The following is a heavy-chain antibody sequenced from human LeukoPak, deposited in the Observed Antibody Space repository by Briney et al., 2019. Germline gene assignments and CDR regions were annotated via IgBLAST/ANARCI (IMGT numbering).Heavy chain of an antibody. V-gene: IGHV3-33*01. CDR1: GFNFRKYG. D-gene: IGHD3-3*02. CDR2: IWYEGMNR. CDR3: ARDLGPLLTFLEWSYDALYF. J-gene: IGHJ3*01. Sequence: GGSLRLSCAASGFNFRKYGIQWVRQAPGKGLEWVAVIWYEGMNRLYADSVKGRVTISRDNSRNTLVLQMISLTVEDTAGYYCARDLGPLLTFLEWSYDALYFWGQGTAVTVSS.